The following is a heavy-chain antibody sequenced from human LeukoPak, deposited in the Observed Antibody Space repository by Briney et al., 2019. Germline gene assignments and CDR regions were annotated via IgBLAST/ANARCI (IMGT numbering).Heavy chain of an antibody. CDR3: AKEGGLLRYFDWLLPLDY. J-gene: IGHJ4*02. D-gene: IGHD3-9*01. V-gene: IGHV3-43*02. CDR1: GFTFDDYA. CDR2: ISGDGGST. Sequence: GGSLRLSCAASGFTFDDYAMHWVRQAPGKGLEWVSLISGDGGSTYYADSVRGRFTISRDNRKNSLYLQMNSLRTEDTALYYCAKEGGLLRYFDWLLPLDYWGQGTLVTVSS.